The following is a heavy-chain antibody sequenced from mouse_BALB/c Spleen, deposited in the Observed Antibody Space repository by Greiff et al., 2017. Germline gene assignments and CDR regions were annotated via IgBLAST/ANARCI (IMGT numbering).Heavy chain of an antibody. CDR3: ARARTTVVVDY. J-gene: IGHJ4*01. D-gene: IGHD1-1*01. V-gene: IGHV5-6-5*01. Sequence: DVHLVESGGGLVKPGGSLKLSCAASGFTFSSYAMSWVRQTPEKRLEWVASISSGGSTYYPDSVKGRFTISRDNARNILYLQMSSLRSEDTAMYYCARARTTVVVDYWGQGTSVTVSS. CDR2: ISSGGST. CDR1: GFTFSSYA.